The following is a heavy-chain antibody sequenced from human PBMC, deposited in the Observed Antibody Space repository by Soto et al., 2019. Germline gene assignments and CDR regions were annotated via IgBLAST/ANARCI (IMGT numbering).Heavy chain of an antibody. CDR1: GGTFSSYA. D-gene: IGHD3-9*01. CDR3: ARALNYDILTGYYPD. CDR2: IIPIFGTA. J-gene: IGHJ4*02. V-gene: IGHV1-69*13. Sequence: SVKVSCKASGGTFSSYAISWVRQAPGQGLEWMGGIIPIFGTANYAQKFQGRVTITADESTSTAYMELSSLRSEDTAVYYCARALNYDILTGYYPDWGQGTLVTVSS.